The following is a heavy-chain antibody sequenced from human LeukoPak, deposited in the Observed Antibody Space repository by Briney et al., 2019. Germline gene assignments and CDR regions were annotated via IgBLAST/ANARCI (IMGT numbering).Heavy chain of an antibody. Sequence: SGGSLRLSCAASGFTLGNYAVNWVRQAPGKGLEWVSGISGSDGGTYYADSVKGRFTISRDNSETTVYLQMDSLRAEDTAIYYCVKGLSGNNFYSDYWGLGTLVTASS. CDR3: VKGLSGNNFYSDY. CDR1: GFTLGNYA. CDR2: ISGSDGGT. J-gene: IGHJ4*02. V-gene: IGHV3-23*01. D-gene: IGHD1/OR15-1a*01.